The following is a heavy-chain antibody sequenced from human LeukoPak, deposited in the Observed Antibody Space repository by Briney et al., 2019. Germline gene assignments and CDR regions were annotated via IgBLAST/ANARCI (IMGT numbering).Heavy chain of an antibody. CDR3: AREFYWYFDL. CDR2: IKQDGSEK. V-gene: IGHV3-7*01. J-gene: IGHJ2*01. CDR1: GFSFSNYW. Sequence: PGGSLRLSCADSGFSFSNYWMSWVRQAPGKGLEWVSNIKQDGSEKYYVDSVKGRFTISRDNAKNSLYPQTNSLRAEDTAVYYCAREFYWYFDLWGRDTLVTVSS.